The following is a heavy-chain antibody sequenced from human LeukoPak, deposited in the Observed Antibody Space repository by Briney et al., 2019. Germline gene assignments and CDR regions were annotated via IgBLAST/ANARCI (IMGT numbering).Heavy chain of an antibody. CDR2: IYPGDSDT. V-gene: IGHV5-51*01. CDR3: ARSWVAGYGTVLDS. CDR1: EYSFPNYW. D-gene: IGHD2-15*01. J-gene: IGHJ4*02. Sequence: GESLKISCKGSEYSFPNYWIGWVRQMPGKGLEWVGIIYPGDSDTRYSPSFQGQVTISADKSISAAYLQWSSLKASDTAIYYCARSWVAGYGTVLDSWGQGTLVTVSS.